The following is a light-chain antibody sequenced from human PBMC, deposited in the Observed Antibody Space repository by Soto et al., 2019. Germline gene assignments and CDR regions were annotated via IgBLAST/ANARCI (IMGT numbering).Light chain of an antibody. CDR2: DAS. CDR3: QQRSNRLPIT. CDR1: QSVGSY. Sequence: ETVFTQSPVTLSFSPGERATLSCRASQSVGSYLAWYQQKPGQAPRLLIYDASSRAPGVPARFSGSGSGTDFTLTISSLEPEDFAVYYCQQRSNRLPITFGQGTRLEIK. J-gene: IGKJ5*01. V-gene: IGKV3-11*01.